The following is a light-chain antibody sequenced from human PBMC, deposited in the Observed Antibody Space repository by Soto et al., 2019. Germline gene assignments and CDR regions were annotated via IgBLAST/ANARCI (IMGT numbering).Light chain of an antibody. J-gene: IGKJ1*01. CDR1: QSISNS. CDR3: QQYNSYPGT. Sequence: DIQMTQTPSTRSASVGDRVTMTSRASQSISNSLAWYQQKPGKAPKLLIYKASTLKSGVPSRFSGSGAGTEVTLTISSLQPDDFATYYCQQYNSYPGTFGQGTKVDI. CDR2: KAS. V-gene: IGKV1-5*03.